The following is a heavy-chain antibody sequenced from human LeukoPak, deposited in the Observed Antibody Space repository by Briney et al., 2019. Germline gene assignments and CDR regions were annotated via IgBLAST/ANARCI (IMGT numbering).Heavy chain of an antibody. V-gene: IGHV4-59*01. CDR2: IYYSGST. Sequence: SETLSLTCTVSGGSISSYHWSWIRQPPGQELEWIEYIYYSGSTNYNPSLKSRVTISVDTSKNQFSLRMSSVTAADTAVYYCARRNTREYCSKTSCFDYWGQGTLVTVSS. CDR3: ARRNTREYCSKTSCFDY. CDR1: GGSISSYH. J-gene: IGHJ4*02. D-gene: IGHD2-2*01.